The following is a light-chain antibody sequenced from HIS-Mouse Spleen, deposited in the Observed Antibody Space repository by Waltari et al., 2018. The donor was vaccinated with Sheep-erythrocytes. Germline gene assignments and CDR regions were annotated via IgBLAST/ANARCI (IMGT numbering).Light chain of an antibody. J-gene: IGLJ1*01. CDR1: ALPTQY. V-gene: IGLV3-25*03. CDR2: KDS. CDR3: QSADSSGTYV. Sequence: SYELTQPPSVSVSPGQTARITCSGDALPTQYAYWYQQKPGQAPVLGTYKDSERPSGIPERFSGSSSGTTVTLTISGVQAEDEADYYCQSADSSGTYVFGTGTKVTVL.